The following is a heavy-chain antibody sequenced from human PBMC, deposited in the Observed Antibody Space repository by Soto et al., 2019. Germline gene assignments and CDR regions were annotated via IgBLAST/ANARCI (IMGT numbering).Heavy chain of an antibody. CDR1: GYSFTSYW. CDR2: IYPGDSDT. J-gene: IGHJ5*02. V-gene: IGHV5-51*01. Sequence: GESLKISCKGSGYSFTSYWIGWVRQMPGKGLEWMVIIYPGDSDTRYSPSFQGQVTISADKSISTAYLQWSSLNASDTAMYYCARLRYSGYDERSWFHXWGQGTLVTVSX. D-gene: IGHD5-12*01. CDR3: ARLRYSGYDERSWFHX.